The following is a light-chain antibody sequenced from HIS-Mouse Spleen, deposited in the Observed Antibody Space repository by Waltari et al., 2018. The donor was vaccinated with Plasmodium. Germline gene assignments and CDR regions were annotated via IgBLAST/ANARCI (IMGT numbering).Light chain of an antibody. J-gene: IGKJ3*01. CDR2: AAS. CDR3: QQSYSTPLFT. V-gene: IGKV1-39*01. CDR1: QSISSY. Sequence: DIQMTQSPSSLSASVGDRVTLPCRASQSISSYLNWYQQKPGKAPKLLIYAASSLQSGVPSRFSGSGSGTDFTLTISSLQPEDFATYYCQQSYSTPLFTFGPGTKVDIK.